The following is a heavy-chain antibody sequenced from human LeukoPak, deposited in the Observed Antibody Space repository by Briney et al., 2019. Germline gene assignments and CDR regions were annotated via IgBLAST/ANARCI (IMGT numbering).Heavy chain of an antibody. J-gene: IGHJ6*03. Sequence: NPDSGNTAYAQRFQGRITMTRSTSIGTAYMELSSLRSEDTAVYYCTRDLDLYYYYYMDVWGKGTTVTVSS. D-gene: IGHD3-9*01. V-gene: IGHV1-8*01. CDR3: TRDLDLYYYYYMDV. CDR2: NPDSGNT.